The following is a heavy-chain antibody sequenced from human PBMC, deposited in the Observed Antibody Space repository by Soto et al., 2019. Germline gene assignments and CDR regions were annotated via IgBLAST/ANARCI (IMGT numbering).Heavy chain of an antibody. D-gene: IGHD6-13*01. J-gene: IGHJ1*01. CDR1: GGSISSSSYY. Sequence: QLQLQESGPGLVKPSETLSLTCTVSGGSISSSSYYWGWIRQPPGMGLEWIGSIYYSGSTYYNPSLKSRVTISIDTSNNQSSLKLSSVAAADTAVYYCAGAGSSSWYDVYFQHWGQGTLVTVSS. CDR3: AGAGSSSWYDVYFQH. CDR2: IYYSGST. V-gene: IGHV4-39*01.